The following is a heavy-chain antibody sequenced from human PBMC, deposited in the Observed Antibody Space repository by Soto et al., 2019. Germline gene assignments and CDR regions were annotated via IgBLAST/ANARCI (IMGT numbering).Heavy chain of an antibody. Sequence: QVQLVESGGGVVQPGRSLRLSCAASGFTFSSYGMYWVRQAPGKGLEWVAVIWYDGSNEYYADSVKGRFTISRDNSKKTLYLQMNSLRAEETAVYYCARDGWGILGVTGDDYWGQGTLVTVSS. D-gene: IGHD1-26*01. V-gene: IGHV3-33*01. CDR3: ARDGWGILGVTGDDY. J-gene: IGHJ4*02. CDR1: GFTFSSYG. CDR2: IWYDGSNE.